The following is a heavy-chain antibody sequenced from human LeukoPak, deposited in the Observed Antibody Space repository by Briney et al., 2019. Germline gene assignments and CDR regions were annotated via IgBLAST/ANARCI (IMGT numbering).Heavy chain of an antibody. J-gene: IGHJ3*02. CDR3: ARAFYSSSWYEDAFDI. D-gene: IGHD6-13*01. CDR1: SGSFSGYY. CDR2: INHSGST. Sequence: PSETLSLTCAVYSGSFSGYYWSWIRQPPGKGLEWIGEINHSGSTNYNPSLKSRVTISVDTSKNQFSLKLSSVTAADTAVYYCARAFYSSSWYEDAFDIWGQGTMVTVSS. V-gene: IGHV4-34*01.